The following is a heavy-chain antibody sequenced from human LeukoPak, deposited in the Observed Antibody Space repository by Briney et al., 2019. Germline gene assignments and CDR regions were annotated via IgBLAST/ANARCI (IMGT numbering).Heavy chain of an antibody. Sequence: SETLSLTCTVSGGSISSSSYYWGWMRQPPGKGLEWIGSIYYSGSTYYNPSLKSRVTISVDTSKNQFSLKLNSVTAADTAVYYCTRDLGQWLVDYWGQGTLVTVSS. CDR1: GGSISSSSYY. V-gene: IGHV4-39*07. CDR3: TRDLGQWLVDY. D-gene: IGHD6-19*01. J-gene: IGHJ4*02. CDR2: IYYSGST.